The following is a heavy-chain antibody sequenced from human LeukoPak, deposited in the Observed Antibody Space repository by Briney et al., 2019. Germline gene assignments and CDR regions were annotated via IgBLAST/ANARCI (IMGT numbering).Heavy chain of an antibody. CDR3: AKDRNSGWPHTPFDY. V-gene: IGHV3-23*01. D-gene: IGHD6-19*01. CDR1: GFTFSSYA. Sequence: PGGSLRLSCAASGFTFSSYAMNWVRQAPGKGLEWVSAISGSGGSTYYADSVKGRFTISRDNSKNTLYLQMNSLRAEDTAVYYCAKDRNSGWPHTPFDYWGQGTLVTVSS. J-gene: IGHJ4*02. CDR2: ISGSGGST.